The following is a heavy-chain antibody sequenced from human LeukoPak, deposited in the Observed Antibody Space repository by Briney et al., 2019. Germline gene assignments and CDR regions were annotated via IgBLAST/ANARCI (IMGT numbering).Heavy chain of an antibody. Sequence: SETLSLTCTVSGGSISSSSYCWGWIRQPPGTGLEWIGSIYYSGSTYYNPSLKSRVTISVDTSKNQFSLKLSSVTAADTAVYYCARRFWVGYCSSTSCPPSNWFDPWGQGTLVTVSS. CDR3: ARRFWVGYCSSTSCPPSNWFDP. J-gene: IGHJ5*02. CDR1: GGSISSSSYC. V-gene: IGHV4-39*01. D-gene: IGHD2-2*01. CDR2: IYYSGST.